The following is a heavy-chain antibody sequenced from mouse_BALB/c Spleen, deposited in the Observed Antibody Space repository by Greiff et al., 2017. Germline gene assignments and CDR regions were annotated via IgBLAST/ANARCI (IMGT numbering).Heavy chain of an antibody. CDR1: GYSFTSYF. D-gene: IGHD1-1*02. J-gene: IGHJ3*01. CDR3: GRAWSNTEGFAY. V-gene: IGHV1-37*01. CDR2: INPYNGDT. Sequence: EVQLQQSGPELVKPGASVKISCKASGYSFTSYFMNWVKQSHGKSLEWIGRINPYNGDTFYNQKFKGKATLTVDKSSSTAHMELLSLTSEDSAVYYCGRAWSNTEGFAYWGQGTLVTVSA.